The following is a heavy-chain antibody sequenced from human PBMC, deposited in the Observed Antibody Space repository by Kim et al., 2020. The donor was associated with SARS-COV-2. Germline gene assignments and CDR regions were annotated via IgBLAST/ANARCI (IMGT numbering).Heavy chain of an antibody. V-gene: IGHV1-18*04. CDR3: ARDRGYYPDDFDI. CDR2: INDYT. D-gene: IGHD3-22*01. CDR1: GYPFTTDG. J-gene: IGHJ3*02. Sequence: ASVKVSCKASGYPFTTDGISWVRRAPGQGLEWMGWINDYTRYAQKFQDRVTMTRDTLTTTAYMELTNLRSDDTAVYYCARDRGYYPDDFDIWGQGTMVIVSS.